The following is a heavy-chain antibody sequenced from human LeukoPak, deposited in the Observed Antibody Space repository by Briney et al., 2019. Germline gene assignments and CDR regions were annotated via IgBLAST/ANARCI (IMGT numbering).Heavy chain of an antibody. CDR2: IYHSGSS. Sequence: SETLSLTCTVSGYSISSGYYWDWIRQPPGKGLEWIGSIYHSGSSYYNPSLKSRVTISVVTSKNQFSLKLSSVTAADTAVYYCARTAHYYYGSGIHFDPWGQGTLVTVSS. CDR3: ARTAHYYYGSGIHFDP. CDR1: GYSISSGYY. J-gene: IGHJ5*02. D-gene: IGHD3-10*01. V-gene: IGHV4-38-2*02.